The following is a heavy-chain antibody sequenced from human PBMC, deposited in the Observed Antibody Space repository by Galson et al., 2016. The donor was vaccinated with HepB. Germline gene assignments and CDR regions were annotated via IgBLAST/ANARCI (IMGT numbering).Heavy chain of an antibody. V-gene: IGHV3-30*03. CDR1: GFTFSNYG. CDR2: DSMDGRRK. Sequence: SLRLSCAASGFTFSNYGMHWVRQAPGKGLEWVAADSMDGRRKFYADSVKGRFTISRDNAKNSLYLQMNSLRPEDTAVYYCARGGLSPDIWGQGTVVTVSS. CDR3: ARGGLSPDI. D-gene: IGHD4/OR15-4a*01. J-gene: IGHJ3*02.